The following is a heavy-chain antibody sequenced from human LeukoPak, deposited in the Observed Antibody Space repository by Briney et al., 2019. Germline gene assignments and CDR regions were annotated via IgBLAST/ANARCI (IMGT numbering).Heavy chain of an antibody. D-gene: IGHD5-12*01. J-gene: IGHJ5*02. Sequence: ASVKVSCKASGYTFTGYYMHWVRQAPGQGLEWMGWINPNSGGTNYAQKFQGRVTMTRDTSISTAYMELSRLRSDDTAVYYCARDSGYSGYGWFDPWGQGTLVTVSS. CDR1: GYTFTGYY. V-gene: IGHV1-2*02. CDR2: INPNSGGT. CDR3: ARDSGYSGYGWFDP.